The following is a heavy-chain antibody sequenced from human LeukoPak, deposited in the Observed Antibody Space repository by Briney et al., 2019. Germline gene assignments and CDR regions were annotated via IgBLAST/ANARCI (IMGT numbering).Heavy chain of an antibody. Sequence: GSLRLSCAASGFTFSSYWMSWVRQAPGKGLEWVADIWYDGSNKYYADSVKGRFTISRDNSKNTLYLQMNSLRAEDTAVYYCAGGPRAGPFDYWGQGTLVTVSS. CDR2: IWYDGSNK. J-gene: IGHJ4*02. CDR3: AGGPRAGPFDY. V-gene: IGHV3-33*08. CDR1: GFTFSSYW.